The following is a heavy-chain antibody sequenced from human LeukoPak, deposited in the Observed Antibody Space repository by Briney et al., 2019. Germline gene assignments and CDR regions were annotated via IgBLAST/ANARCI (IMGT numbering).Heavy chain of an antibody. CDR1: GFIFSNYS. J-gene: IGHJ4*02. V-gene: IGHV3-48*02. D-gene: IGHD2-2*01. CDR2: ISSTSNTI. CDR3: ARPSRSTGPAY. Sequence: GGSLRLSCAASGFIFSNYSMNWVRQAPREGLEWVSWISSTSNTIYYADSVKGRFTISRDNAKNSLDLQMNSLRDEDTAVYYCARPSRSTGPAYWGQGTLVIVSS.